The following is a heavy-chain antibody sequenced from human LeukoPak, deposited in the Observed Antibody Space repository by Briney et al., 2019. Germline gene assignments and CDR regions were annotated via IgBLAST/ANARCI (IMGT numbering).Heavy chain of an antibody. CDR3: ARGGSDTAMVN. D-gene: IGHD5-18*01. V-gene: IGHV3-74*01. CDR1: GFTFSNHW. Sequence: PGGSLRLSCAASGFTFSNHWMHWVRQAPGKGLMWVSRINRDGSRTDYADSVKGRFTISRDDAKNTLYLQVNSLRAEDTAVYFCARGGSDTAMVNWGQGTLVTVSS. CDR2: INRDGSRT. J-gene: IGHJ4*02.